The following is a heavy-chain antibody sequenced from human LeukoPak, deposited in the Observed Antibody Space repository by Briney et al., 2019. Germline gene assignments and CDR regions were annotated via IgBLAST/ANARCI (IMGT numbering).Heavy chain of an antibody. CDR3: ARGRYSYPNWFDP. V-gene: IGHV4-59*01. J-gene: IGHJ5*02. D-gene: IGHD5-18*01. CDR1: GDSISSDY. CDR2: IYYSGST. Sequence: KTSETLSLTCNVSGDSISSDYWSWIRQPPGKGLEWIGHIYYSGSTNYNPSLKSRVTISVDASKNHFSLKVSSVTAADTAVYYCARGRYSYPNWFDPWGQGTLVTVSS.